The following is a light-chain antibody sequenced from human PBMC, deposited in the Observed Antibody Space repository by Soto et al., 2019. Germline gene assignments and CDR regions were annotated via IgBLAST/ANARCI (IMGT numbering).Light chain of an antibody. V-gene: IGKV3D-15*01. CDR2: LAS. CDR3: QQYYSTPFT. CDR1: QSVSNN. Sequence: EIVMTQSPATLSVSPGERATLSFRASQSVSNNLAWYQQKPGQAPRLLIYLASTRATGIPARFSGSGSGTEFTLTISSLQSEDFAVYYCQQYYSTPFTFGQGTRLEIK. J-gene: IGKJ5*01.